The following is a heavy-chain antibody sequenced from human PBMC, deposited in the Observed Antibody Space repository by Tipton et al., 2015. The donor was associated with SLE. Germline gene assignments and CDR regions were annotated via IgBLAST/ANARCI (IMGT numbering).Heavy chain of an antibody. V-gene: IGHV4-39*01. CDR1: GGSISSSTYY. CDR3: ATSSSVQYYFDY. CDR2: LYYSGTT. J-gene: IGHJ4*02. Sequence: TLSLTCTVSGGSISSSTYYWGWIRQPPGKGLEWIGTLYYSGTTYYNPSLKSRVTISVDTSKNQFSLNLNSLTAADTALYYCATSSSVQYYFDYWGQGTLISVSS.